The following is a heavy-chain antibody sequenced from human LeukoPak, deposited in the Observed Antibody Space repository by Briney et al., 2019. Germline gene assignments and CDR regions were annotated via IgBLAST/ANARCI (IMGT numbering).Heavy chain of an antibody. CDR2: ISTYNTNI. J-gene: IGHJ4*02. Sequence: APVKVSCKASGYTFTSHGISWVRQAPGQGLEWMGWISTYNTNINYAQKFQGRVTMTTDTSTSTAYMELRSLRSDDTAVYYCARDSLLDYWGQGILVTVSS. V-gene: IGHV1-18*01. CDR1: GYTFTSHG. CDR3: ARDSLLDY. D-gene: IGHD5/OR15-5a*01.